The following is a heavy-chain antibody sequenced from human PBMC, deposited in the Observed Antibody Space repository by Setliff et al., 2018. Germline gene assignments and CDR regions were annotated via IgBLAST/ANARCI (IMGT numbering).Heavy chain of an antibody. V-gene: IGHV4-4*07. D-gene: IGHD3-16*02. CDR1: GDSISSYY. CDR3: ARGGTYRYFDY. CDR2: IYSSGST. Sequence: SETLSLTCTVSGDSISSYYWSWIRQPAGKGLEWIGRIYSSGSTNFNPSLKSRVTMSVDTSKTQFSLKLNSMTTADTAAYYCARGGTYRYFDYWGQGALVTVSS. J-gene: IGHJ4*02.